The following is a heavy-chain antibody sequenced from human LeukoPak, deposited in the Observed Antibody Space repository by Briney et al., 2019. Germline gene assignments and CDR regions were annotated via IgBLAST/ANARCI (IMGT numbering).Heavy chain of an antibody. V-gene: IGHV3-30*02. D-gene: IGHD6-13*01. CDR2: IRYDGSNK. Sequence: PGGSLRLSCAASGFTFSSYGMHWVRQAPGKGLEWVALIRYDGSNKYYGDSVKGRFTISRDNSKNTLYLQMYSLRAEDTAVYYCGSGSSSWSPFDYWGQGTLVTVSS. CDR3: GSGSSSWSPFDY. J-gene: IGHJ4*02. CDR1: GFTFSSYG.